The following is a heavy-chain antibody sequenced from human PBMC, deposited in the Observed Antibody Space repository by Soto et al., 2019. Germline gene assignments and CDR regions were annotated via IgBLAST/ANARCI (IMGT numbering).Heavy chain of an antibody. Sequence: ASVKVSCKASGYTFTSYYMHWVRQAPGQGLEWMGIINPSGGSTSYAQKFQGRVTMTRDTSTSTVYMELSSLRSEDTAVYYCARDPRPEIAAAGPPAPYYYYYGMDVWGQGTTVTVSS. CDR2: INPSGGST. CDR3: ARDPRPEIAAAGPPAPYYYYYGMDV. V-gene: IGHV1-46*01. CDR1: GYTFTSYY. D-gene: IGHD6-13*01. J-gene: IGHJ6*02.